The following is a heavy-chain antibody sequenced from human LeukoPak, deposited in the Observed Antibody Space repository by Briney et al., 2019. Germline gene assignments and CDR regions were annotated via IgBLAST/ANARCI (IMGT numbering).Heavy chain of an antibody. D-gene: IGHD3-22*01. V-gene: IGHV1-8*01. CDR1: GYTFTSYD. Sequence: ASVKVSCKASGYTFTSYDINWVRQATGQGLEWMGWMNPNSGNTGYAQKFQGRVTMTRNTSISTAYMELSSLRSEDTAVYYCARGALLAMIVVANWYFDLWGRGTLVTVSS. CDR3: ARGALLAMIVVANWYFDL. CDR2: MNPNSGNT. J-gene: IGHJ2*01.